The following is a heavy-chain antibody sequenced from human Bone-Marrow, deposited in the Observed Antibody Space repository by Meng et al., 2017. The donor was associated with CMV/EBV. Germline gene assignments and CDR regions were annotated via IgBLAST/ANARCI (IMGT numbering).Heavy chain of an antibody. Sequence: GESLKISCAASGFTVSSNYMSWVRQAPGKGLEWVSVIYSGGSTYYADSVKGRFTISRDNSKNTLYLQMNSPRAEDTAVYYCARAPVVPAADTYYYYGMDVWGQGTTVTVSS. J-gene: IGHJ6*02. CDR2: IYSGGST. V-gene: IGHV3-66*02. D-gene: IGHD2-2*01. CDR1: GFTVSSNY. CDR3: ARAPVVPAADTYYYYGMDV.